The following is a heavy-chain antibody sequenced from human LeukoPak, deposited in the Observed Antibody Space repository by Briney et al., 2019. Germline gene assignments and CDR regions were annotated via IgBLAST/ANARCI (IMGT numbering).Heavy chain of an antibody. CDR1: GGSISSYY. V-gene: IGHV4-59*01. CDR2: IYYSGGT. Sequence: SETLSLTCTVSGGSISSYYWSWIRQPPGKGLEWIGYIYYSGGTNYNPSLKSRVTISVDTSKNQFSLKLSSVTAADTAVYYCARDRNDFWSFDIWGQGTMVTVSS. J-gene: IGHJ3*02. D-gene: IGHD3-3*01. CDR3: ARDRNDFWSFDI.